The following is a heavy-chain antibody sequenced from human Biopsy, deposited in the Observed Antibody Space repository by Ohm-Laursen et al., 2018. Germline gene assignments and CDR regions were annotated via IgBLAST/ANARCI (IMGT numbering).Heavy chain of an antibody. CDR2: ISSSNTI. J-gene: IGHJ4*02. V-gene: IGHV3-48*04. Sequence: GSLRLSCSAAGFTFSSYAMTWVRQAPGKGLEWVSYISSSNTIYYADSVKGRFTISRDNAKNSLYLQMNNLTSEDTALYYCVRSLRNYDFLDSWGQGTLVSVSS. CDR3: VRSLRNYDFLDS. D-gene: IGHD3-16*01. CDR1: GFTFSSYA.